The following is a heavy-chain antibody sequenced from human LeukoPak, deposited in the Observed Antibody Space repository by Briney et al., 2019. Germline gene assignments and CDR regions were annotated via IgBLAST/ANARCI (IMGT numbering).Heavy chain of an antibody. CDR1: GGSISSSSYY. CDR2: IYYTGST. Sequence: SETLSLTCTVSGGSISSSSYYWGWIRQPPGEGLEWIGNIYYTGSTYYNPSLKSRVTISVDTSKNQFSLNLNFVTAADTAVYYCARETGAAVTRFDYWGQGTLVTVSS. V-gene: IGHV4-39*07. J-gene: IGHJ4*02. D-gene: IGHD2-8*02. CDR3: ARETGAAVTRFDY.